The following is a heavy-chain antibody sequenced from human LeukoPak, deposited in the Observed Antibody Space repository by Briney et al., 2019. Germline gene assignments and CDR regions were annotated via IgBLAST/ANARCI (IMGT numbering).Heavy chain of an antibody. CDR3: ARRGIAVAGITDY. V-gene: IGHV4-39*01. CDR2: IYYSGDT. J-gene: IGHJ4*02. Sequence: SETLSLTCTVSGGSISSNSCYWGWIRQPPGKGLVWIGSIYYSGDTYYNPSLKSRVTISVDTSKNQFSLKLSSVTAADTAVYYCARRGIAVAGITDYWGQGTLVTVSS. CDR1: GGSISSNSCY. D-gene: IGHD6-19*01.